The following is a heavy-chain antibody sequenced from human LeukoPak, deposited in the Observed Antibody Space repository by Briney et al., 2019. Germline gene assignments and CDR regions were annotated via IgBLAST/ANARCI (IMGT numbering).Heavy chain of an antibody. V-gene: IGHV3-7*03. Sequence: GGSLRLSCDTSGFFFNSYWMSWVRQAPGKGLEWVANENQDGSEIYYVDSVKGRFIMSRDNTKNSFYLQMSSLRVEDTAVYYCARGRDVDAWGQGTLVTVSS. J-gene: IGHJ4*02. CDR3: ARGRDVDA. CDR1: GFFFNSYW. CDR2: ENQDGSEI. D-gene: IGHD2-21*01.